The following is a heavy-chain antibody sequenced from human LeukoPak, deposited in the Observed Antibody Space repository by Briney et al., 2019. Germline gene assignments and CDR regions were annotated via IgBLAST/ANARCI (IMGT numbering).Heavy chain of an antibody. CDR1: GFTFSSYS. CDR2: ISSSSSYI. V-gene: IGHV3-21*01. Sequence: GWSLRLSCAASGFTFSSYSMNWVRQAPGKGLEWVSSISSSSSYIYYADSEKGRFTISRDNAKNSLYLQMNSLRAEDTAVYYCARSYGDYYDSSGYYQQYVDYWGQGTLVTVSS. J-gene: IGHJ4*02. D-gene: IGHD3-22*01. CDR3: ARSYGDYYDSSGYYQQYVDY.